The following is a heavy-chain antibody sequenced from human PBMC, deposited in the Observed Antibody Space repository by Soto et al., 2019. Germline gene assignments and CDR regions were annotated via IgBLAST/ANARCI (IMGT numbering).Heavy chain of an antibody. D-gene: IGHD2-15*01. J-gene: IGHJ4*02. CDR1: GGTFSSYT. V-gene: IGHV1-69*02. CDR3: ARGYCSGCSCSFDY. Sequence: QVQLVQSGAEVKKPGSSVKVSCKASGGTFSSYTISWVRQAPGQGLEWMGRIIPILGIANYAQKFQGRVTITADKSTSTAYMELSSLRTEDTAVYYCARGYCSGCSCSFDYWGQGTLVTVSS. CDR2: IIPILGIA.